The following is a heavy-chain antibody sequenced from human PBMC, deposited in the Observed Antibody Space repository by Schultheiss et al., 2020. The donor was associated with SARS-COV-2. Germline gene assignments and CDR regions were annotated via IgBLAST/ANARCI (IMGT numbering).Heavy chain of an antibody. CDR3: AREGYSYGSFDY. CDR2: IYSGGST. CDR1: GFTFSNYW. D-gene: IGHD5-18*01. V-gene: IGHV3-53*01. Sequence: GESLKISCAVSGFTFSNYWMSWVRQAPGKGLEWVSVIYSGGSTYYADSVKGRFTISRDNSKNTLYLQMNSLRAEDTAVYYCAREGYSYGSFDYWGQGTLVTVSS. J-gene: IGHJ4*02.